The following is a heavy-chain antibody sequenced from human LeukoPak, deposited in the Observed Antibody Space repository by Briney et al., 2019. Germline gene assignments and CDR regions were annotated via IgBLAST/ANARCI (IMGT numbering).Heavy chain of an antibody. CDR3: ARVSGNSSGYVFDY. CDR2: INPNSGGT. Sequence: ASVKVSCKASGYTFTGYYMHWVRQAPGQGLEWMGWINPNSGGTNYAQKFQGRVTMTRDTSISTAYMELSRLRSDDTAVYYCARVSGNSSGYVFDYWGQGTLVTVSS. CDR1: GYTFTGYY. J-gene: IGHJ4*02. D-gene: IGHD3-22*01. V-gene: IGHV1-2*02.